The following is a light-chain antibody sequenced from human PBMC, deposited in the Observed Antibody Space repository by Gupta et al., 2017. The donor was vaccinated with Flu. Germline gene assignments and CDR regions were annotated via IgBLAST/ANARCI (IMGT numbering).Light chain of an antibody. CDR2: GAS. V-gene: IGKV3-15*01. Sequence: IVMTQYPATLSVSPGERATLSCRASQSVGDYLAWYRQKPGQPPRLLIYGASTRATGVPARFSGSGSGTEFTLTISSLQSEDFAIYYCQHYYNCPLFGQGTRLHIK. CDR1: QSVGDY. CDR3: QHYYNCPL. J-gene: IGKJ2*01.